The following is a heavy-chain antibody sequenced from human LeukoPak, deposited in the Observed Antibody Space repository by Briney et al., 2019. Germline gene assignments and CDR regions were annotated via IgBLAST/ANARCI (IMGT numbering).Heavy chain of an antibody. D-gene: IGHD3-22*01. CDR1: GYTLTELS. CDR2: FDPEDGET. CDR3: ASGYYSDGSGYSPADY. J-gene: IGHJ4*02. V-gene: IGHV1-24*01. Sequence: ASVKVSCTVSGYTLTELSMHWVRQAPGKGLEWMGGFDPEDGETIYAQKFQGRVTMTTETSTSTAYMELRRLRSDDTAVYYCASGYYSDGSGYSPADYWGQGTRVTVSS.